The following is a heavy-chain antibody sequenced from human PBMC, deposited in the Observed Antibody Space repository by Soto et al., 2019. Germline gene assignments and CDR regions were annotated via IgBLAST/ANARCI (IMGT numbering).Heavy chain of an antibody. J-gene: IGHJ6*02. Sequence: GASVKVSCKASGGTFSSYAISWVRQAPGQGLEWMGGIIPIFGTANYAQKFQGRVTITADESTSTAYMELSSLRSGDTAVYYCARGVATRYYYYGMDVWGQGTTVTVSS. CDR2: IIPIFGTA. V-gene: IGHV1-69*13. CDR3: ARGVATRYYYYGMDV. D-gene: IGHD5-12*01. CDR1: GGTFSSYA.